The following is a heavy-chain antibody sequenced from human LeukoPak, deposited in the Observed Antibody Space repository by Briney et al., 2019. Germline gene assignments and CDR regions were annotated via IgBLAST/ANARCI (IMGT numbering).Heavy chain of an antibody. Sequence: SETLSLTCTVSGGSISSYYWSWIRQPPGKGLEWIGYIYYSGSTNYNPSLKSRVTISVDTSKSQFSLKLSSVTAADTAVYYCARGIVVVNYYYYGMDVWGQGTTVTVSS. CDR3: ARGIVVVNYYYYGMDV. CDR2: IYYSGST. D-gene: IGHD3-22*01. V-gene: IGHV4-59*01. CDR1: GGSISSYY. J-gene: IGHJ6*02.